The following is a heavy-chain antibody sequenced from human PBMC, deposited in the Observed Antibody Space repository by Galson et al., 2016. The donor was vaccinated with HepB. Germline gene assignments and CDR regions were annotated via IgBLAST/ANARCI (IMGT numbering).Heavy chain of an antibody. J-gene: IGHJ4*02. Sequence: SCKASGYSFTSYYMHWVRQAPGHGLEWMGMFDPNGGGRKYAQKFQGRVTMTINTSISTAYMELSSLRSEDTAMYYCARSPRGTKFDSWGQGTLVTVSS. V-gene: IGHV1-46*01. D-gene: IGHD2-8*01. CDR2: FDPNGGGR. CDR3: ARSPRGTKFDS. CDR1: GYSFTSYY.